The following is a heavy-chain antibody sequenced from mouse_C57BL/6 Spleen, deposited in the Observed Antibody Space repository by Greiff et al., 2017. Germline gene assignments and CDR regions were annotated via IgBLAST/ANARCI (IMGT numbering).Heavy chain of an antibody. CDR2: INYDGSST. CDR3: ARRLRLGYYFDY. D-gene: IGHD3-2*02. J-gene: IGHJ2*01. V-gene: IGHV5-16*02. CDR1: GFTFSDYY. Sequence: EVKVVESEGGLVQPGSSMKLSCTASGFTFSDYYMAWVRQVPEKGLEWVANINYDGSSTYYLDSLKSRFIISRDNAKNILYLQMSSLKSEDTATYYCARRLRLGYYFDYWGQGTTLTVSS.